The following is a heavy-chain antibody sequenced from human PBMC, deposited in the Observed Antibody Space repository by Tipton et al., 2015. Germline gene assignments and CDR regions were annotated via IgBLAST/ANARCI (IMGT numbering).Heavy chain of an antibody. CDR1: AYSISSDYY. V-gene: IGHV4-38-2*01. D-gene: IGHD3-9*01. Sequence: TLSLTCAVSAYSISSDYYWGWIRQPLGKGLEWIGSISHSGNTYYTPSLKSRVTMSRDTSKNQFSLKLASVTAADTAVYYCACQDYDSLTRDYQTVDYWGQGTLVTVSS. CDR3: ACQDYDSLTRDYQTVDY. CDR2: ISHSGNT. J-gene: IGHJ4*02.